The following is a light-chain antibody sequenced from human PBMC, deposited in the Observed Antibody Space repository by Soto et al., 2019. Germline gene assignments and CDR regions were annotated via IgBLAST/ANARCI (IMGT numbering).Light chain of an antibody. CDR3: QQYGSSPLP. CDR2: DAS. V-gene: IGKV3-20*01. J-gene: IGKJ4*01. CDR1: QSVRSNY. Sequence: EIVLTQSPGTLSLSPGETATLSCRASQSVRSNYLAWYQQKPGQAPRFLIYDASSRATGIPDRFSGSGSGTDFTLTISRLGPEDFEVYYCQQYGSSPLPSGGGTRGEIK.